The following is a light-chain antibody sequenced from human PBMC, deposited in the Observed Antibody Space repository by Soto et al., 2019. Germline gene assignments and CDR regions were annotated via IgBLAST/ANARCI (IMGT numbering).Light chain of an antibody. CDR3: AAWDDSLNAVV. J-gene: IGLJ2*01. CDR1: SSNIGDNT. V-gene: IGLV1-44*01. Sequence: QPVLTQPPSASGTPGQRVTISCSGSSSNIGDNTVNWYQQLPGTAPKLLIYSNNQRPSGVPDRFSGSKSGTSASLAISGLQSEDEADYYCAAWDDSLNAVVFGGGTKLTVL. CDR2: SNN.